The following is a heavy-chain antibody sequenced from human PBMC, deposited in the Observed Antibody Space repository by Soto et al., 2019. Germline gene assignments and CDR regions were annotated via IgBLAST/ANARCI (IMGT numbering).Heavy chain of an antibody. CDR1: GYTFTSYA. V-gene: IGHV1-3*01. CDR2: INAGNGNT. Sequence: ASVKVSCKASGYTFTSYAMHWVRQPPGQKLEWMGWINAGNGNTKYSQKFQGRVTITRDTSASTAYMELSSLRSEDTAVYYCARDLQPLVYFRITSCYLNWFDSWGQGTLVTVSS. CDR3: ARDLQPLVYFRITSCYLNWFDS. D-gene: IGHD2-2*01. J-gene: IGHJ5*01.